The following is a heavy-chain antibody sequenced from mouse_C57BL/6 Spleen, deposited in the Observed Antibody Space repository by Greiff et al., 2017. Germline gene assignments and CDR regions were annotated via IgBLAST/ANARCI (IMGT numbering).Heavy chain of an antibody. Sequence: VQLQQSGAELVRPGASVKLSCTASGFNIKDDYMHWVKQRPEQGLEWIGWIDPENGDTEYASKFQGKATITADTSSNTAYLQLRSLTSEDTAVYCCTTFLQRNFDYWGQGTTLTVSS. CDR3: TTFLQRNFDY. D-gene: IGHD2-10*01. J-gene: IGHJ2*01. V-gene: IGHV14-4*01. CDR1: GFNIKDDY. CDR2: IDPENGDT.